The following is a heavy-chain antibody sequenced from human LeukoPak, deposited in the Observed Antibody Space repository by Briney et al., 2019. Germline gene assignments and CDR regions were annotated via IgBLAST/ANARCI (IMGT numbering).Heavy chain of an antibody. CDR3: ALGSGVTAFDY. CDR2: ISGGST. D-gene: IGHD3-10*01. V-gene: IGHV3-23*01. CDR1: GFTFSYYA. J-gene: IGHJ4*02. Sequence: GGSLRLSCATSGFTFSYYAMTWVRQAPGKGLEWVSTISGGSTYYADSVKGRSAISRDNSKNTLYLQMNSLRAEDTAVYYCALGSGVTAFDYWGQGTLVTVSS.